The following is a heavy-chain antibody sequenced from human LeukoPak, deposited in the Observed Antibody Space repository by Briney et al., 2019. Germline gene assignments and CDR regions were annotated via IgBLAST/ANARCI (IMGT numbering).Heavy chain of an antibody. CDR3: ARDGLLDYYGSGSYSAPYYGMDV. Sequence: GGSLRLSCSASRFTFSSYTMNWVRQAPGKGLEWVSSIDPSSTIYYADSVKGRFTTSRDNAKNSLYLQMNSLRAEDTAVYYCARDGLLDYYGSGSYSAPYYGMDVWGQGTTVTVSS. CDR2: IDPSSTI. J-gene: IGHJ6*02. V-gene: IGHV3-69-1*01. CDR1: RFTFSSYT. D-gene: IGHD3-10*01.